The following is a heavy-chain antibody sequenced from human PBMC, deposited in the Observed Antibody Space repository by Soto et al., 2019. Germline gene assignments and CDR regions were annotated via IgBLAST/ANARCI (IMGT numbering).Heavy chain of an antibody. V-gene: IGHV3-30-3*01. Sequence: QVQLVESGGGVFQPWRSLRLSCAASGCIFSNYVMYWVRQAPGKGLEWVAFMSYDGTTKYYADSVKGRFTISRDNSKNTLYLQMNNLRPEDTGVYYCAREVLWSRYFDYWGQGTLVTVSS. CDR2: MSYDGTTK. D-gene: IGHD2-21*01. CDR1: GCIFSNYV. CDR3: AREVLWSRYFDY. J-gene: IGHJ4*02.